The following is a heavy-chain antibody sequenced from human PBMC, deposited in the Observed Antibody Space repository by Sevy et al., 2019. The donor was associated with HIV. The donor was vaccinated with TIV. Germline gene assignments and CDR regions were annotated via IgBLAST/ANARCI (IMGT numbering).Heavy chain of an antibody. CDR3: ARTLYSSSSRPPYYFDY. J-gene: IGHJ4*02. V-gene: IGHV1-69*13. CDR1: GGTFSSYA. CDR2: IIPIFGTA. Sequence: ASVKVSCKASGGTFSSYAISWVRQAPGQGLEWMGGIIPIFGTANYAQKFQGRVTITADESTSTAYMELSSLRSEDTAVYYCARTLYSSSSRPPYYFDYWGQRTLVTISS. D-gene: IGHD6-6*01.